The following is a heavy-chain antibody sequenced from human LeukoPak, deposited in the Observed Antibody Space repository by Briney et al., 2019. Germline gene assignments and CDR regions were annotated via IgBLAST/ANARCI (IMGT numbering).Heavy chain of an antibody. CDR1: GYTSTGYY. CDR2: TNPNSGGT. CDR3: ARENSGSYYGYDY. Sequence: ASVKVSCKASGYTSTGYYMHWVRQAPGQGLEWMGWTNPNSGGTNYAQKFQGRVTMTRDTSISTAYMELSRLRSDDTAVYYCARENSGSYYGYDYWGQGTLVTVSS. D-gene: IGHD1-26*01. J-gene: IGHJ4*02. V-gene: IGHV1-2*02.